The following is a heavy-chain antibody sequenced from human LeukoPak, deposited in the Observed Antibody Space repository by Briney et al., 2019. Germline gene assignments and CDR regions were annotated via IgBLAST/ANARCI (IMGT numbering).Heavy chain of an antibody. D-gene: IGHD2-8*01. CDR1: GGSISSSHYY. Sequence: PSETLSLTCTVSGGSISSSHYYWGWLRQPPGKGLEWIGSIYYSGSTYYNPSLKSRVTISLDTSKNRFPLKLSSVTAADTAVYYCARVTAEMGILYPFDPWGQGTLVTVSS. CDR2: IYYSGST. V-gene: IGHV4-39*06. CDR3: ARVTAEMGILYPFDP. J-gene: IGHJ5*02.